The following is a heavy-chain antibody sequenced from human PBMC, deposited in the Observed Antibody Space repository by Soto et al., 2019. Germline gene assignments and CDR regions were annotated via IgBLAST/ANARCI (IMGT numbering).Heavy chain of an antibody. CDR1: GVSIHNSHSF. J-gene: IGHJ5*02. CDR2: VYYSGGA. CDR3: ARAPGYYGSGSYYNPRYNWFDP. Sequence: PSETLSLTCTVSGVSIHNSHSFWGWIRQPPGKGLEFIGTVYYSGGAHYNSSLKSRVTISVDTANNQVSLRMRSLTAADTAVYYCARAPGYYGSGSYYNPRYNWFDPWGQGTLVTVSS. V-gene: IGHV4-39*01. D-gene: IGHD3-10*01.